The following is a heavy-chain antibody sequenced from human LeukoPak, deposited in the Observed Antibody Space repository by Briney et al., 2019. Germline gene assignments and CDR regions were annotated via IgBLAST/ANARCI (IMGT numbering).Heavy chain of an antibody. V-gene: IGHV4-59*01. CDR1: GGSISSYY. Sequence: SETLSLTCTVSGGSISSYYWSWIRQPPGKGLEWIGYIYYSGSTNYNPSLKSRVTISVDTSKNQFSLKLSSVTAADTAVYYCARSLSRSTTFDYWGQGTLVTVSS. CDR2: IYYSGST. CDR3: ARSLSRSTTFDY. D-gene: IGHD2-2*01. J-gene: IGHJ4*02.